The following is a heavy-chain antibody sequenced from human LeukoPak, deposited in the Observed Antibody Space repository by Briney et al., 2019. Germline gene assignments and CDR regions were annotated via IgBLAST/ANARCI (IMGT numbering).Heavy chain of an antibody. CDR3: AELGITMIGGV. Sequence: GGSLRLSCAASGFTFSSSWMTWVRQAPGKGLEWVANVKQDGSEKYYVDSVKGRFTISRDNAKNSLYLQMNSLRAEDTAVYYCAELGITMIGGVWGKGTTVTISS. V-gene: IGHV3-7*01. CDR1: GFTFSSSW. D-gene: IGHD3-10*02. CDR2: VKQDGSEK. J-gene: IGHJ6*04.